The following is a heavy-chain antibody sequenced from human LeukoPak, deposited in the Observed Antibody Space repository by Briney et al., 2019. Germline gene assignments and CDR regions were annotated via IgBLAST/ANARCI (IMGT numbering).Heavy chain of an antibody. CDR1: GFTFSNAW. Sequence: GGSLRLSCAASGFTFSNAWMSWVRQAPGKGLEWVGRIKSKTDGGTTDYAVPVKGRFTISRDDSKNTLYLQMNSLRAEDTAVYYCAREGPWWGGIMAGTPLDYWGQGTLVTVSS. CDR2: IKSKTDGGTT. J-gene: IGHJ4*02. D-gene: IGHD6-19*01. V-gene: IGHV3-15*01. CDR3: AREGPWWGGIMAGTPLDY.